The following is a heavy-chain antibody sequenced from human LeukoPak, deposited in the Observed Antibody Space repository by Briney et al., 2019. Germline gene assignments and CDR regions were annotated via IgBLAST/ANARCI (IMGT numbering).Heavy chain of an antibody. V-gene: IGHV3-48*03. D-gene: IGHD2-21*02. CDR3: ARTGAVTAGAFDI. Sequence: GGSLRLSCAASGFTFSSYEMNWVRQAPGKGLEWVSYISSSGSTIYYADSVKGRFTISRDNAKNSLYLQMNSPRAEDTAVYYCARTGAVTAGAFDIWGQGTMVTVSS. CDR2: ISSSGSTI. J-gene: IGHJ3*02. CDR1: GFTFSSYE.